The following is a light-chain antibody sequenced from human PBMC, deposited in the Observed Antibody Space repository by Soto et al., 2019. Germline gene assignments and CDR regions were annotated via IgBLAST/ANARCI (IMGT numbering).Light chain of an antibody. CDR1: SGSIADNY. CDR3: QSYDASNFWV. J-gene: IGLJ2*01. V-gene: IGLV6-57*01. CDR2: EDN. Sequence: NFMLTQPHSVSESPGKTVTISCTRSSGSIADNYVQWYQQRPGSSPTTVIYEDNQRPSRVPDRFSGSIDSSSNSASLTISGLKNEDEADYYCQSYDASNFWVFGGGTKLTVL.